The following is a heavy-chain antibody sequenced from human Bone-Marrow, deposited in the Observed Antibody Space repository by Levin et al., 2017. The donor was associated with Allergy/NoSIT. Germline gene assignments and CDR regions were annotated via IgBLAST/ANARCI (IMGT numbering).Heavy chain of an antibody. J-gene: IGHJ6*02. CDR2: IYYSGST. CDR1: GGSISSYY. V-gene: IGHV4-59*01. D-gene: IGHD3-10*01. CDR3: AGELWFGDPDYYYGMDV. Sequence: PSETLSLTCTVSGGSISSYYWSWIRQPPGKGLEWIGYIYYSGSTNYNPSLKSRVTISVDTSKNQFSLKLSSVTAADTAVYYCAGELWFGDPDYYYGMDVWGQGTTVTVSS.